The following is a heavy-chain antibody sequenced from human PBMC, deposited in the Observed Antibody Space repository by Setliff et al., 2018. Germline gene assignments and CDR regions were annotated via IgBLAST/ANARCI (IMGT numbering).Heavy chain of an antibody. CDR3: ARASSGWYSAYYYYMDV. Sequence: SETLSLTCTVSGGSVGSDFSYWTWIRQPAGKGLEWIGQIYTTWSTNYNPSLKSRVTISLDASKNEFSLRLTSVTAADTAVYYCARASSGWYSAYYYYMDVWGKGTTVTVSS. CDR1: GGSVGSDFSY. V-gene: IGHV4-61*09. CDR2: IYTTWST. J-gene: IGHJ6*03. D-gene: IGHD6-19*01.